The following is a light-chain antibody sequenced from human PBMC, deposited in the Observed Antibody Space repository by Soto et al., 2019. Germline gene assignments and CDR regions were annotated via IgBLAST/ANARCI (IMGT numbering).Light chain of an antibody. J-gene: IGKJ3*01. Sequence: DIQMTQSPSTLSASLGDRVTITCRASQDIRNYLAWYQQKPGKVPKLLIYAASTLQSGVPSRFSGSGSGTDFTLTINSLRPEDIATYYCQKYDRAPFTFGPGTKVDIK. CDR1: QDIRNY. V-gene: IGKV1-27*01. CDR3: QKYDRAPFT. CDR2: AAS.